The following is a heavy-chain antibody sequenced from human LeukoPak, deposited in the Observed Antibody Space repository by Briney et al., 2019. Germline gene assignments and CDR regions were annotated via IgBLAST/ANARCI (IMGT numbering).Heavy chain of an antibody. D-gene: IGHD6-19*01. Sequence: GGSLRLSCAASEFTFSSYWMHWVRQAPGKGLVWVSRINPDGRTISYADSVKDRFTISRDNAKNTPYLQMNSLRAEDTAVYYCVRVAVGEYHFDHWGQGTLVTVSS. CDR3: VRVAVGEYHFDH. J-gene: IGHJ4*02. V-gene: IGHV3-74*01. CDR1: EFTFSSYW. CDR2: INPDGRTI.